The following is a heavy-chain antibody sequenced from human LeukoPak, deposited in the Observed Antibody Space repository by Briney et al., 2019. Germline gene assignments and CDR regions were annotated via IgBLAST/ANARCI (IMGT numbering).Heavy chain of an antibody. V-gene: IGHV1-18*04. Sequence: ASVKVSCKASGYTFTSYGITWVRQAPGQGLECVGWSSAYNGNTNYARNLQGRVTMTTDTSTTTAYMELRSLRSDDTAVYYCALYSSSPYYYAMDVWGKGTTVIVSS. CDR1: GYTFTSYG. J-gene: IGHJ6*04. D-gene: IGHD6-13*01. CDR2: SSAYNGNT. CDR3: ALYSSSPYYYAMDV.